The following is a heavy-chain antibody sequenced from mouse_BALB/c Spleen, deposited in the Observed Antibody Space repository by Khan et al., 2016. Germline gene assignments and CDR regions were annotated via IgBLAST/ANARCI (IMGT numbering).Heavy chain of an antibody. D-gene: IGHD1-1*01. CDR1: GFSLTTYA. V-gene: IGHV2-5-1*01. Sequence: QVQLKQSGPSLVQPSQSLSINCIVSGFSLTTYAVHWVRQSPGKGLEWLGVIWGGGTTDYNAAFMSRLSITKDNSKSQVFFKMNSLQSDDTAIYDCAKVDYLDSYGAWFAYWGQGSLVTGST. J-gene: IGHJ3*01. CDR2: IWGGGTT. CDR3: AKVDYLDSYGAWFAY.